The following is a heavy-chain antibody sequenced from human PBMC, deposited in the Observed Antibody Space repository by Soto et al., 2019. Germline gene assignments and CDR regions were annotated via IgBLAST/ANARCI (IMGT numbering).Heavy chain of an antibody. Sequence: PGGSLRLSCAASGSTFSSYAMHWVRQAPGKGLEWVSVISGSGSSTYYADSVKGRFTISRDNSKNTLYLQMNSLRAEDTAVYYCAKDKNGRIRTFAFDYWGQGTLVTVSS. CDR3: AKDKNGRIRTFAFDY. J-gene: IGHJ4*02. D-gene: IGHD1-1*01. CDR1: GSTFSSYA. V-gene: IGHV3-23*01. CDR2: ISGSGSST.